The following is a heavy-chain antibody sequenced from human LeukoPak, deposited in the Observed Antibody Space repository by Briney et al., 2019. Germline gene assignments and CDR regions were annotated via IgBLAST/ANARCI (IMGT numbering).Heavy chain of an antibody. CDR3: AREPGFYGDYAFDY. J-gene: IGHJ4*02. Sequence: GGSLRLSCAASGFTFSSYAMHWVRQAPGKGLGWVAVISYDGSNKYYADSVKGRFTISRDNSKNTLYLQMNSLRAEDTAVYYCAREPGFYGDYAFDYWGQGTLVTVSS. V-gene: IGHV3-30-3*01. CDR2: ISYDGSNK. CDR1: GFTFSSYA. D-gene: IGHD4-17*01.